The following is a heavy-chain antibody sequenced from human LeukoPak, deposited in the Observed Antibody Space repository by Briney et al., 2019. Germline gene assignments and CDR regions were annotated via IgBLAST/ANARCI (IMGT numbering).Heavy chain of an antibody. D-gene: IGHD5-18*01. CDR2: ISSSGSTI. J-gene: IGHJ4*02. Sequence: GGSLRLSCAASGFTFSSYAMSWVRQAPGKGLEWVSYISSSGSTIYYADSVKGRFTISRDNAKNSLYLQMNSLRAEDTAVYYCARRKAMATRGLDYWGQGTLVTVSS. CDR3: ARRKAMATRGLDY. V-gene: IGHV3-48*04. CDR1: GFTFSSYA.